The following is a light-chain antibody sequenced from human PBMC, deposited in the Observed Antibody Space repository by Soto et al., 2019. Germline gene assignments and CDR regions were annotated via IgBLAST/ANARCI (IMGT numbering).Light chain of an antibody. V-gene: IGKV3-20*01. J-gene: IGKJ1*01. CDR2: GAS. Sequence: EFVLTQSPGTLSLSPGERATLSCRASESVASSYLAWYQQKPGQAPRLLIYGASSRATGIPDRFSGRGSGTDFTLTISRLEPEDFAVYYCQQYGSSPWAFGPGTKVDIK. CDR3: QQYGSSPWA. CDR1: ESVASSY.